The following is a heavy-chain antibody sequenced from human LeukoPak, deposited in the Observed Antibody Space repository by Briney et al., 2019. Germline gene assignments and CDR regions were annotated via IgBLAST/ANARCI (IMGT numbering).Heavy chain of an antibody. D-gene: IGHD2-2*01. Sequence: SETLSLTCTVSVSISSYYWSWIRQPPGKGLEWIGYIYTSGSTTYNPSLKSRVTISVDTSKNQFSLDLSSVTAADTAVYYCARQKCTSTSCLTKNAFDIWGQGTMVTVSS. V-gene: IGHV4-4*09. CDR3: ARQKCTSTSCLTKNAFDI. CDR1: VSISSYY. CDR2: IYTSGST. J-gene: IGHJ3*02.